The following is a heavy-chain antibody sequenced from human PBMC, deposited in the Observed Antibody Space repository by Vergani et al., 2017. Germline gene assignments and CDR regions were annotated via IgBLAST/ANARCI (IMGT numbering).Heavy chain of an antibody. CDR2: IKQDGSEK. J-gene: IGHJ4*02. D-gene: IGHD1-7*01. Sequence: EVQLVESGGGLVQPGGSLRLSCAASGFTFSSYWMSWVRQAPGKGLEWVANIKQDGSEKYYVDSVKGRFTISRDNAKNSLYLQMNSLRAEDTAVYYCARTGNYGEYYFDYWGQGTLVTVSS. V-gene: IGHV3-7*03. CDR1: GFTFSSYW. CDR3: ARTGNYGEYYFDY.